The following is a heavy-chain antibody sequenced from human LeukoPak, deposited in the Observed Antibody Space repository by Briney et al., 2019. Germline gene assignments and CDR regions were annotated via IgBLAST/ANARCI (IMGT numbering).Heavy chain of an antibody. J-gene: IGHJ4*02. Sequence: GGSLRLSCAASGFTFSSYTMNWVRQAPGKGLEWVSSISITSDYIYYPDSMKGRFTISRDNAKNSLYLQMNSLRPEDTAVYYCARARFGYNRGPFDYWGQGILVTVSS. V-gene: IGHV3-21*01. CDR3: ARARFGYNRGPFDY. CDR2: ISITSDYI. CDR1: GFTFSSYT. D-gene: IGHD5-24*01.